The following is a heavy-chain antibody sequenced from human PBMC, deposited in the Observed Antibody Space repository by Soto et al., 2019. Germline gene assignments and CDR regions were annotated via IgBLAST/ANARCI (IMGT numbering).Heavy chain of an antibody. CDR1: GFTVSSNY. V-gene: IGHV3-66*01. CDR3: ARENAARWYWYFDL. D-gene: IGHD4-17*01. Sequence: EVQLVESGGGLVQPGGSLRLSCAASGFTVSSNYMSWVRQAPEKGLEWVSVIYGGGSTYYADSVKGRFTISRDNSKNTLYLQMNSLRAEDTAVYYCARENAARWYWYFDLWGRGTLVTVSS. CDR2: IYGGGST. J-gene: IGHJ2*01.